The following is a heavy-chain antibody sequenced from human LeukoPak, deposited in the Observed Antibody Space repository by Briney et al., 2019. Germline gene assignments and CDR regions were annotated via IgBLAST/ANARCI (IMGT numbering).Heavy chain of an antibody. D-gene: IGHD3-3*01. CDR2: IYYTGST. CDR3: ARSGYDFWSGSLYYYYGMDV. J-gene: IGHJ6*02. V-gene: IGHV4-59*01. Sequence: SETLSLTCTVSGGSISNYYWSWIRQPPGKGLEWIGYIYYTGSTNYNPSLKSRVTISVDTSKNQFSLKLSSVTAADTAVYYCARSGYDFWSGSLYYYYGMDVWGQGTTVTVSS. CDR1: GGSISNYY.